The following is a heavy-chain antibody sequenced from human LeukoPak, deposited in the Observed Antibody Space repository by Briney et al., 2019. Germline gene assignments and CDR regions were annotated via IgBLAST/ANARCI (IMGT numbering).Heavy chain of an antibody. CDR3: ARDQQCSGGSCYGAFDI. J-gene: IGHJ3*02. CDR2: INQGGSEK. CDR1: GFTFSSYC. V-gene: IGHV3-7*01. Sequence: GGSLRLSCAASGFTFSSYCMSWVRQAPGKGLEWVANINQGGSEKYYVDSVKGRFTISRDNAKNSLYLQMNSLRAEDTAVYYCARDQQCSGGSCYGAFDIWGQGTMVTVSS. D-gene: IGHD2-15*01.